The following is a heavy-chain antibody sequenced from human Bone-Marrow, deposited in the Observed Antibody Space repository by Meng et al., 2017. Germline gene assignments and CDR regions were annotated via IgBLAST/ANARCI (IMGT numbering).Heavy chain of an antibody. CDR1: GGSFSGYY. Sequence: SETLSLTCAVYGGSFSGYYWSWIRQPPGKGPEWIGEINHSGSTNYNPSLKSRVTISVDTSKNQFSLKLSSVTAADTAVYYCARVSVGHWGQGTLVTVSS. CDR2: INHSGST. V-gene: IGHV4-34*01. CDR3: ARVSVGH. J-gene: IGHJ4*02.